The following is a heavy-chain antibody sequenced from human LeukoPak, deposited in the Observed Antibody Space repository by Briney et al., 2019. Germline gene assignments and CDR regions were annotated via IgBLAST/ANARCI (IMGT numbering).Heavy chain of an antibody. CDR2: INPNSGGT. J-gene: IGHJ4*02. V-gene: IGHV1-2*02. Sequence: ASVRVSCKASGYTFTGYYMHWVRQAPGQGLEWMGWINPNSGGTNYAQKLQGRVTMTTDTSTSTAYMELRSLRSDDTAVYYCARVFGTRGGFDYWGQGTLVTVSS. D-gene: IGHD6-13*01. CDR1: GYTFTGYY. CDR3: ARVFGTRGGFDY.